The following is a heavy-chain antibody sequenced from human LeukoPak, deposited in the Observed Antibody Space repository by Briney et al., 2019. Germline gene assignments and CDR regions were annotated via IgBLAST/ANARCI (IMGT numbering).Heavy chain of an antibody. CDR2: IYHSGTT. J-gene: IGHJ5*02. CDR1: GGSISSGGYS. Sequence: SQTLSLTCAVSGGSISSGGYSWSWIRQPPGKGREWIGYIYHSGTTYYNPSLKSRVTISVDRSKNQFSLKLSSLTAADTAVYYCARDVAAAPSGFDPWGQGTLVTVSS. V-gene: IGHV4-30-2*01. D-gene: IGHD6-13*01. CDR3: ARDVAAAPSGFDP.